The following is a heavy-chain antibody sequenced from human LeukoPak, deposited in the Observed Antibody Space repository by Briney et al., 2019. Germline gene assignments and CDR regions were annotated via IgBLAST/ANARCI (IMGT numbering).Heavy chain of an antibody. CDR3: ARDLPSGSHVPYYMDV. D-gene: IGHD1-26*01. CDR1: GYTLTELS. CDR2: FDPEAGET. V-gene: IGHV1-24*01. J-gene: IGHJ6*03. Sequence: ASVKVSCKVSGYTLTELSMHWVRQAPGKGLEWMGGFDPEAGETFYAQKFQGRVTMTEDTSTDTAYMELSRLRSDDTAVYYCARDLPSGSHVPYYMDVWGKGTTVTVSS.